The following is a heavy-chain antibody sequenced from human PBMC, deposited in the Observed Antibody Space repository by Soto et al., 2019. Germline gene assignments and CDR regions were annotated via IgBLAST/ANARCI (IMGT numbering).Heavy chain of an antibody. CDR1: GGSTSSYY. V-gene: IGHV4-59*01. Sequence: SETLSLTCTVSGGSTSSYYWSWIRQPPGKGLEWIGYIYYSGSTNYNPSLKSRVTISVDTSKNQFSLKLSSVTAADTAVYYCARAGYSYGWSHNDYWGQGTLVTVSS. D-gene: IGHD5-18*01. J-gene: IGHJ4*02. CDR3: ARAGYSYGWSHNDY. CDR2: IYYSGST.